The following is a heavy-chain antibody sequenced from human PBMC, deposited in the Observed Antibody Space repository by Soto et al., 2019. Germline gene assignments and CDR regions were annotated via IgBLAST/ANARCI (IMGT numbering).Heavy chain of an antibody. J-gene: IGHJ6*02. Sequence: LRLSFAASGFTFISYAMSWVRQAPGKGLEWVSAISGSGGSTYYADSVKGRFTISRDNSKNTLYLQMNSLRAEDTAVYYCAKGLRRSGYYGMDVWGQGTTVTVSS. CDR1: GFTFISYA. D-gene: IGHD1-26*01. CDR3: AKGLRRSGYYGMDV. CDR2: ISGSGGST. V-gene: IGHV3-23*01.